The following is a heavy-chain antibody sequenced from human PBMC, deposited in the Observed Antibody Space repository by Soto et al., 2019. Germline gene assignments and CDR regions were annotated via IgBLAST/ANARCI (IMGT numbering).Heavy chain of an antibody. D-gene: IGHD1-26*01. V-gene: IGHV3-33*01. CDR2: IWYDGSNK. CDR3: ARESGSYYFDY. Sequence: GWSLRLSCAASGFTFSSYGMHWVRQAPGKGLEWVAVIWYDGSNKYYADSVKGRFTISRDNSKNTLYLQMNSLRAEDTAVYYCARESGSYYFDYWGQGTLVTVSS. J-gene: IGHJ4*02. CDR1: GFTFSSYG.